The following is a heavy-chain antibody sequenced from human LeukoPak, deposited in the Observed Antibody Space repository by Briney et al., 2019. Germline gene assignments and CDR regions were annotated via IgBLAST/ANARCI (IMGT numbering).Heavy chain of an antibody. Sequence: PSETLSLTCAVYGGSFSGYYWSWIRQPPGKGLEWIGEINHIVSTNYNPSPKSRVTISVDTSQNQFSLQLSSVTAADTAVYYCARGSRYYYGSGSYRPPGYYGMDVWGQGTTVTVSS. V-gene: IGHV4-34*01. CDR2: INHIVST. CDR1: GGSFSGYY. J-gene: IGHJ6*02. D-gene: IGHD3-10*01. CDR3: ARGSRYYYGSGSYRPPGYYGMDV.